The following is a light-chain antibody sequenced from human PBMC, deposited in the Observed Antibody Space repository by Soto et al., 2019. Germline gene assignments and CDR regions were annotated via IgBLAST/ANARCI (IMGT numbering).Light chain of an antibody. V-gene: IGLV2-8*01. CDR1: SSDVGAYDS. J-gene: IGLJ1*01. Sequence: ALTQTPSASGSPGQSVTISCTGTSSDVGAYDSVSWYQHHPGKAPKALIYEVSKRPSGVPDRFSGSKSGNTASLTVSGLQAEDEADYFCSSYAGSNNYVFGTGTKVTVL. CDR2: EVS. CDR3: SSYAGSNNYV.